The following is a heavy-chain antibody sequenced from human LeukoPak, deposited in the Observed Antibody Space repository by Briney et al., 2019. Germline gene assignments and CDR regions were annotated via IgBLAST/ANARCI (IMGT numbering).Heavy chain of an antibody. D-gene: IGHD3-10*01. CDR1: GYTFTGYY. V-gene: IGHV1-2*02. J-gene: IGHJ4*02. CDR2: INPNSGGT. Sequence: ASVKVSCKASGYTFTGYYMHWVRQAPGQGLEWMGWINPNSGGTNYAQKFQGRVTMTRDTSISTAYMELSRLRSDDRAVYYCAREEGFGEFHFDYWGQGTLVTVSS. CDR3: AREEGFGEFHFDY.